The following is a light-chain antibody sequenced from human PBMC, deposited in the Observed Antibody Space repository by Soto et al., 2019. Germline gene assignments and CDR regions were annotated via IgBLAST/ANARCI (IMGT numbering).Light chain of an antibody. CDR3: QQYNSYSPST. CDR1: QSISTW. Sequence: DIQMTQSPSSLSASVGDRVTITCRASQSISTWLAWYQQSPGRAPKLLIYDASSLKSGVPSRFSGNGSGTEFTLTISSLQPDDFATYYCQQYNSYSPSTFGGGTKVDIK. J-gene: IGKJ4*01. CDR2: DAS. V-gene: IGKV1-5*01.